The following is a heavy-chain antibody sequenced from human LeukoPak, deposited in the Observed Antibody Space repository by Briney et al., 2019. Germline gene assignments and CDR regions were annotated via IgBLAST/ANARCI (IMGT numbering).Heavy chain of an antibody. CDR1: GGSISSYY. V-gene: IGHV4-59*01. J-gene: IGHJ4*02. CDR2: IYYSGTT. Sequence: PSETLSPTCTVSGGSISSYYWTWIRQPPGKGLEWIGYIYYSGTTYYNPSLKSRVTISLDTSKNKFSLNLTSVNVADTAVYYCARHPGIAVVDYWGQGTLVTVSS. CDR3: ARHPGIAVVDY. D-gene: IGHD6-19*01.